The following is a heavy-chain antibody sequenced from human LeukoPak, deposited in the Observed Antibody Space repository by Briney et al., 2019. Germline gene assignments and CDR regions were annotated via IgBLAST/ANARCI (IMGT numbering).Heavy chain of an antibody. V-gene: IGHV1-2*02. CDR1: GYTFTGYY. D-gene: IGHD6-19*01. CDR3: ARESAGIPALGP. J-gene: IGHJ5*02. CDR2: INPNSGGT. Sequence: GESLKISCKASGYTFTGYYMHWVRQAPGQGLEWMGWINPNSGGTNYAQKFQGRVTMTRDTSISTAYMELSRLRSDATAVYYCARESAGIPALGPWGQGTLVTVSS.